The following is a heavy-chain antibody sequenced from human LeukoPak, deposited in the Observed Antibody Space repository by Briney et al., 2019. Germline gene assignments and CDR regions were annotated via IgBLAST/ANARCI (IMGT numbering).Heavy chain of an antibody. D-gene: IGHD3/OR15-3a*01. CDR1: GFTFSSYW. CDR2: INTDGSST. CDR3: ARGTGNYYGY. Sequence: GGSLRLSCAASGFTFSSYWMHWVRQAPGKGLVWVSRINTDGSSTSYADSVKGRLTISRDSAKNTLYLQMNSLRAEDTAVYYCARGTGNYYGYWGQGTLVTVSS. V-gene: IGHV3-74*01. J-gene: IGHJ4*02.